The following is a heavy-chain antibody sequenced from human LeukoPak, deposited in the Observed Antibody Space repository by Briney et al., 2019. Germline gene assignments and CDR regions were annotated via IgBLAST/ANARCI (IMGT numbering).Heavy chain of an antibody. CDR1: GYTFTSYG. V-gene: IGHV1-18*01. CDR3: ARSLGVVVPAASDY. CDR2: ISAYNGNT. D-gene: IGHD2-2*01. J-gene: IGHJ4*02. Sequence: ASVKVSCKASGYTFTSYGISWVRQAPGQGLEWMGWISAYNGNTNYAQKLQGRVTMTRDTSISTAYMELSRLRSDDTAVYYCARSLGVVVPAASDYWGQGTLVTVSS.